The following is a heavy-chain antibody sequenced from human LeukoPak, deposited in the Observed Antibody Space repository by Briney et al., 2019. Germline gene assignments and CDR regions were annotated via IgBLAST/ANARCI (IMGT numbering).Heavy chain of an antibody. CDR3: AKATMCSSASCRRPYFDY. CDR1: GFTFSTYA. V-gene: IGHV3-30*02. J-gene: IGHJ4*02. CDR2: IRYDGSNK. Sequence: GGSLRLSCAASGFTFSTYAMSWVRQAPGKGLEWVAFIRYDGSNKYYADSVKGRFTISRDNSKNTLYLQMNSLRAEDTAVYYCAKATMCSSASCRRPYFDYWGQGTLVTVSS. D-gene: IGHD2-2*01.